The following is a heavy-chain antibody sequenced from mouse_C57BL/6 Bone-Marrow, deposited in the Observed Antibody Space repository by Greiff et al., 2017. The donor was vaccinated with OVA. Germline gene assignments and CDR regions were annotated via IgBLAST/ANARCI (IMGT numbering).Heavy chain of an antibody. V-gene: IGHV7-3*01. J-gene: IGHJ4*01. CDR1: GFTFTDYY. CDR3: ARGRAMDY. Sequence: EVQLVESGGGLVQPGGSLSLSCAASGFTFTDYYMSWVRQPPGEALEWVGFIRDKANGYTTEYSASVKGRFTISRDNSQSILYLQMNALRAEDSATYCCARGRAMDYWGQGTSVTVSS. CDR2: IRDKANGYTT.